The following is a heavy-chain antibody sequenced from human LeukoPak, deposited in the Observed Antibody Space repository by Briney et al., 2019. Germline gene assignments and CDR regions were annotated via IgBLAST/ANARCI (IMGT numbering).Heavy chain of an antibody. CDR3: AKDSKYYYDSRGYSYFDY. CDR2: TSYDGSKK. Sequence: GGSLRLSCAASGFILSNYGMHWVRQAPGKGLEWVAVTSYDGSKKYHADSVKGRFTISRDNSKNTLYLQMNSLRAEDTAVYYCAKDSKYYYDSRGYSYFDYWGQGTLVTVSS. J-gene: IGHJ4*02. D-gene: IGHD3-22*01. V-gene: IGHV3-30*18. CDR1: GFILSNYG.